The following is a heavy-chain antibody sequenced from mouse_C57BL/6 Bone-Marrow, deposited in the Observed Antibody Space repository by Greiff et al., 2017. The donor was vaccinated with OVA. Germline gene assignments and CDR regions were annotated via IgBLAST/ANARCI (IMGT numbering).Heavy chain of an antibody. V-gene: IGHV1-7*01. CDR2: INPSSGYT. Sequence: VQLQQSGAELAKPGASVKLSCKASGYTFTSYWMHWVKQRPGQGLEWIGYINPSSGYTKYNQKFKDKATLTADKSSSTAYMQMSSLAYEVSAGYYCARSNYGNPFDYWGQGTTLTVSS. D-gene: IGHD2-1*01. CDR3: ARSNYGNPFDY. J-gene: IGHJ2*01. CDR1: GYTFTSYW.